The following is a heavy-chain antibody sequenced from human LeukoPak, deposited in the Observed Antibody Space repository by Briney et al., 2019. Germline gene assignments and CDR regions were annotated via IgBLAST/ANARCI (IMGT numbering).Heavy chain of an antibody. V-gene: IGHV4-39*07. CDR1: GGSISSSSYY. J-gene: IGHJ3*02. CDR2: INYSGST. CDR3: ARPRRAFDI. Sequence: SETLSLTCTVSGGSISSSSYYWGWIRQPPGKGLEWIGEINYSGSTNYNPSLKSRVTISVDTSKNQFSLKLSSVTAADTAVYYCARPRRAFDIWGQGTMVTVSS.